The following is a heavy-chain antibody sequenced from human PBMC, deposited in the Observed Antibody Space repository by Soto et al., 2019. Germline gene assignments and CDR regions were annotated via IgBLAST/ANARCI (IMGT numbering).Heavy chain of an antibody. CDR2: INAGNGNT. CDR3: ARDGAVAGTQGNWFDP. J-gene: IGHJ5*02. V-gene: IGHV1-3*01. CDR1: GYTFTTYA. Sequence: ASVKVSCKASGYTFTTYAIHWVRQAPGQRPEWMGWINAGNGNTKYSQKFQGRVTITRDTSASTAYMELSSLRSEDTAVYYCARDGAVAGTQGNWFDPWGQGTLVTVSS. D-gene: IGHD6-13*01.